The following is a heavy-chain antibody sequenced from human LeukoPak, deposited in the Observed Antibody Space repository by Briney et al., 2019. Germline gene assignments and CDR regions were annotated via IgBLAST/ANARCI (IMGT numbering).Heavy chain of an antibody. V-gene: IGHV4-39*01. CDR2: IYYTGST. D-gene: IGHD3-10*01. CDR1: GGSISSSSHY. J-gene: IGHJ4*02. Sequence: PSETLSLTCTVSGGSISSSSHYWGWIRQPPGKGLEWIGSIYYTGSTYYNPSLKGRVTISVDTSKNQFSLKLSSVTAADTAVYYCAILSLGLDYYGSVFDYWGQGTLVTVSS. CDR3: AILSLGLDYYGSVFDY.